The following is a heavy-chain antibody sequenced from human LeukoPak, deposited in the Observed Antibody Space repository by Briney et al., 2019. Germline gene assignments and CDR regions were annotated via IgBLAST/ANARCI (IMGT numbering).Heavy chain of an antibody. J-gene: IGHJ5*02. CDR2: ISTSSSDI. V-gene: IGHV3-11*06. CDR3: ARDWAPSNVNWLDP. Sequence: GGSLRLSCVVSGVTFSAYYISWIRQAAGRGVEWVSYISTSSSDINYADSVKGRFTISRDNAKNSLYLQMNSLRAEDTAVYYCARDWAPSNVNWLDPWGQGTLVTVSS. D-gene: IGHD1-1*01. CDR1: GVTFSAYY.